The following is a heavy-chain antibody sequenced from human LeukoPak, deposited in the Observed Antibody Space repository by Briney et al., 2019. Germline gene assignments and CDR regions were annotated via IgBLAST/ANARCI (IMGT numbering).Heavy chain of an antibody. CDR3: ARLSASGSYYQSGFSSEPDYALDV. Sequence: PGESLKISCKGSGYSFTSYWIGWVRQMPGKGLEWMGIIYPGDSDTRYSPSFRGQVTISVDRSTTTAYLQWGSLQASDTAMYYCARLSASGSYYQSGFSSEPDYALDVWGQGTSVIVSS. CDR2: IYPGDSDT. J-gene: IGHJ6*02. D-gene: IGHD3-10*01. CDR1: GYSFTSYW. V-gene: IGHV5-51*01.